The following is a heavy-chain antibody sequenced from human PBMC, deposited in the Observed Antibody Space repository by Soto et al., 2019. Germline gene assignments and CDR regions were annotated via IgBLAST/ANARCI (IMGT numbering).Heavy chain of an antibody. CDR2: ICYSGST. Sequence: AETLSLTCTVSGGSISSYYWSWIRQPPGKGLEWIGYICYSGSTNYNAALKRRVTTSVGTTKKKFSLKQSNGTGAETAVDYCERSPMIVGEGCFDYWGQGTLVTVSS. D-gene: IGHD3-22*01. CDR3: ERSPMIVGEGCFDY. V-gene: IGHV4-59*01. J-gene: IGHJ4*02. CDR1: GGSISSYY.